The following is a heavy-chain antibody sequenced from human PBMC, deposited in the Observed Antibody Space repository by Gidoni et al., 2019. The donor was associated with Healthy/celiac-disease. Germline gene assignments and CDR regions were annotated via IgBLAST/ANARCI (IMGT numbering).Heavy chain of an antibody. CDR1: GGTFSSYA. V-gene: IGHV1-69*01. J-gene: IGHJ6*02. CDR3: ASFLWSGYSAYYYYGMDV. CDR2: IIPIFGTA. Sequence: QVQLVQSGAEVKKPGSSVKVSCKASGGTFSSYAISWVRQAPGQGLEWMGGIIPIFGTANYAQKFQGRVTITADESTSTAYMELSSLRSEDTAVYYCASFLWSGYSAYYYYGMDVWGQGTTVTVSS. D-gene: IGHD3-3*01.